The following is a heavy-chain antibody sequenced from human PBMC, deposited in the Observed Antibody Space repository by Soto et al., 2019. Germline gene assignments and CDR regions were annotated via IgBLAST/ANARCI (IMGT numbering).Heavy chain of an antibody. Sequence: SETLSLTCAVYGGSFSGYYWSWIRQPPGKGLEWIGEINHSGSTNYNPSLKSRVTISVDTSKNQFSLKLSSVTAADTAVYYCARRLVGARRADYWGKGTLVTVSS. D-gene: IGHD1-26*01. CDR1: GGSFSGYY. CDR3: ARRLVGARRADY. J-gene: IGHJ4*02. V-gene: IGHV4-34*01. CDR2: INHSGST.